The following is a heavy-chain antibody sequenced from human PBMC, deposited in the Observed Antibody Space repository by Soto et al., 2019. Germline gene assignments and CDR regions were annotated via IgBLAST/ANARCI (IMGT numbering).Heavy chain of an antibody. CDR2: IWYDGSNK. Sequence: GGSLRLSCAASGFTFSSYGMHWVRQAPGKGLEWVAVIWYDGSNKYYADSVKGRFTISRDNSKNTLYLQMNSLRAEDTAVYYCAREYYYDSSGYYNWFDPWGQGTLVTVSS. D-gene: IGHD3-22*01. V-gene: IGHV3-33*01. CDR3: AREYYYDSSGYYNWFDP. J-gene: IGHJ5*02. CDR1: GFTFSSYG.